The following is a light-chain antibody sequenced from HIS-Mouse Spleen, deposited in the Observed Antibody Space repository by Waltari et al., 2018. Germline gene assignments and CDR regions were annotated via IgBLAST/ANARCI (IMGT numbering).Light chain of an antibody. CDR2: EDS. J-gene: IGLJ2*01. CDR3: YSTDSSGNHRV. CDR1: TLPKKY. Sequence: SYELTQPPSVSVSPRQTARITCSGDTLPKKYAYWYQQKSGQAPVLVIYEDSKRPSGSPERFSGSSSGTMATLTISGAQVEDEADYYCYSTDSSGNHRVFGGGTKLTVL. V-gene: IGLV3-10*01.